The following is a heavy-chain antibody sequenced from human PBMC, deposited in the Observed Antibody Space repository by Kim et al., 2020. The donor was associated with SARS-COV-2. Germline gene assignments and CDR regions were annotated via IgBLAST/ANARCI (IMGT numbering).Heavy chain of an antibody. CDR2: IIPIFGTA. V-gene: IGHV1-69*13. D-gene: IGHD2-15*01. J-gene: IGHJ4*02. CDR1: GGTFSSYA. CDR3: ARVAPRHCSGGSCYETRPWYFDY. Sequence: SVKVSCKASGGTFSSYAISWVRQAPGQGLEWMGGIIPIFGTANYAQKFQGRVTITADESTSTAYMELSSLRSEDTAVYYCARVAPRHCSGGSCYETRPWYFDYWGQGTLVTVSS.